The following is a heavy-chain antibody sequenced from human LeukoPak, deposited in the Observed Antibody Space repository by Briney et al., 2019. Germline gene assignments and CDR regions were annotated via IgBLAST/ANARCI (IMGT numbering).Heavy chain of an antibody. V-gene: IGHV4-39*01. Sequence: SETLSLTCTVSGGSISSSSYYWGWIRQPPGKGLEWIGSIYYSGSTYYNPSLKSRVTISEDTSNNQFSLKLSSVTAADTAVYYCARLGREDIVVAPAAQSFYYYYGMDVWGQGTTVTVSS. CDR1: GGSISSSSYY. CDR2: IYYSGST. D-gene: IGHD2-2*01. CDR3: ARLGREDIVVAPAAQSFYYYYGMDV. J-gene: IGHJ6*02.